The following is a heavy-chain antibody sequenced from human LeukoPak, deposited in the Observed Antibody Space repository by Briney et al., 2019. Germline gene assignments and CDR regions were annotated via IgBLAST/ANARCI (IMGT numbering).Heavy chain of an antibody. D-gene: IGHD3-10*01. CDR1: GFTFSSYG. J-gene: IGHJ6*03. CDR2: IRYDGSNK. CDR3: AKDGESGSNYYYYMDV. V-gene: IGHV3-30*02. Sequence: GGSLRLSCAASGFTFSSYGMHWVRQAPGKGLEWVAFIRYDGSNKYYADSVKGRFTISRDNSKNTLYLQMNSLRAEDTAVYYCAKDGESGSNYYYYMDVWGKGTTVTISS.